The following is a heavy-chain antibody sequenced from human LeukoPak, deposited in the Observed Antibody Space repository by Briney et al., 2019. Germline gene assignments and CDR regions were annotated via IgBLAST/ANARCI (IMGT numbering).Heavy chain of an antibody. CDR2: IKQDGSEY. D-gene: IGHD3-10*01. V-gene: IGHV3-7*01. CDR1: GFTVSSYW. Sequence: GGSLRLSCAASGFTVSSYWMSWVRQAPGKGLEWVANIKQDGSEYYSVAAVKGRFIISSDNAKNPLHQQMNSLRADDAAVYYCGRNRGAVDRSDYFDYWGQGTLVTVSS. J-gene: IGHJ4*02. CDR3: GRNRGAVDRSDYFDY.